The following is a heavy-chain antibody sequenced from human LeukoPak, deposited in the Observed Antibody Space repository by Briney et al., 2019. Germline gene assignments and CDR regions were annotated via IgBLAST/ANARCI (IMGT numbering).Heavy chain of an antibody. J-gene: IGHJ4*02. D-gene: IGHD5-24*01. CDR1: GFTFRNSA. CDR2: IFCNSVST. CDR3: AKGRRDGYNYRFFDS. Sequence: TGVSRRLSCAASGFTFRNSAMSWVRQAPGKGLEWVSNIFCNSVSTYYADFVKGRFTISRDNSNNTLFLQMNSLSADDTARYYCAKGRRDGYNYRFFDSWGEGALVIVSS. V-gene: IGHV3-23*01.